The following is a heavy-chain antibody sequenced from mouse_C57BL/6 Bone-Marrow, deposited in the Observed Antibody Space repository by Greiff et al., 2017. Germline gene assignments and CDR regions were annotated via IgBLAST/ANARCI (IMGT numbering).Heavy chain of an antibody. CDR2: IWTGGGT. D-gene: IGHD2-4*01. Sequence: VKLMESGPGLVAPSQSLSITCTVSGFSLTSYAISWVRQPPGKGLEWLGVIWTGGGTNYNSALKSRLSISKDKSKCQVFLKMNSLQTDDTARYCCARNGDYDYGWYFDVWGTGTTVTVSS. CDR3: ARNGDYDYGWYFDV. V-gene: IGHV2-9-1*01. CDR1: GFSLTSYA. J-gene: IGHJ1*03.